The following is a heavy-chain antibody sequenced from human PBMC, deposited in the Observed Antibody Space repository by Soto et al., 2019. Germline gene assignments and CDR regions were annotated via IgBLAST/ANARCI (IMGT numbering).Heavy chain of an antibody. V-gene: IGHV1-3*01. CDR2: INAGNGNT. CDR1: GYTFTSYA. Sequence: QVQLVQSGAEVKKPGASVKVSCKASGYTFTSYAMHWVRQAPGQRLEWMGWINAGNGNTKYSQKFQGRVTITRDTSASTAYMELSSLRSEDTAVYYCARSVGGTAMATGAFDIWGQGTMVTVSS. CDR3: ARSVGGTAMATGAFDI. D-gene: IGHD5-18*01. J-gene: IGHJ3*02.